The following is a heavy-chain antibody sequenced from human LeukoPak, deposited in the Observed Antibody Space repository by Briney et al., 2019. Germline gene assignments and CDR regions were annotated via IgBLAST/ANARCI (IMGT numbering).Heavy chain of an antibody. Sequence: GGSLRLSCAGSKFSFNDYAMHWVRQAPGKGPEWVSGISWNSGSKGYADSVKGRFTISRDNAKNSLFLQMKSLGPEDTAVYFCTKGSGLFFYYGMDVWGQGTTVIVSS. CDR2: ISWNSGSK. CDR1: KFSFNDYA. V-gene: IGHV3-9*01. D-gene: IGHD3-10*01. J-gene: IGHJ6*02. CDR3: TKGSGLFFYYGMDV.